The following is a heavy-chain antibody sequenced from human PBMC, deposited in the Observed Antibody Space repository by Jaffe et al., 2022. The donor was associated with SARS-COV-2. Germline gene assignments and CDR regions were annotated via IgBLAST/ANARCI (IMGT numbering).Heavy chain of an antibody. CDR2: IYYSGST. V-gene: IGHV4-59*01. CDR1: GGSISSYY. J-gene: IGHJ4*02. CDR3: ARGKYYYDSSGYYFDY. D-gene: IGHD3-22*01. Sequence: QVQLQESGPGLVKPSETLSLTCTVSGGSISSYYWSWIRQPPGKGLEWIGYIYYSGSTNYNPSLKSRVTISVDTSKNQFSLKLSSVTAADTAVYYCARGKYYYDSSGYYFDYWGQGTLVTVSS.